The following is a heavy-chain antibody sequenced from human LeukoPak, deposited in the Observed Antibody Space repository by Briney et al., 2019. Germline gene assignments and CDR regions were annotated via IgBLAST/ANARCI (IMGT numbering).Heavy chain of an antibody. CDR2: IAPSDSYT. J-gene: IGHJ4*02. D-gene: IGHD2-21*02. CDR3: ARRLASCGGDCYSFDY. CDR1: GYSFTTYW. V-gene: IGHV5-10-1*01. Sequence: GESLRISCKGSGYSFTTYWISWVRQMPGKGLEWTVRIAPSDSYTYYSPSFQGHVTISADKSINTAYLQWTSLRASDTAMYYCARRLASCGGDCYSFDYWGQGTLVTVSS.